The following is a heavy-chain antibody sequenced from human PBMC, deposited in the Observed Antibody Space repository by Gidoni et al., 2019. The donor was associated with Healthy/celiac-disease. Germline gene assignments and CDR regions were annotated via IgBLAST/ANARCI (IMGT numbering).Heavy chain of an antibody. CDR2: INPIFGTA. D-gene: IGHD3-3*01. J-gene: IGHJ6*03. Sequence: QVQLVQSGAEVKKPGSSVKVSCKASGGTFSSYAISWVRQAPGQGLEWMGGINPIFGTANYAQKFQGRVTITADKSTSTAYMELSSLRSEDTAVYYCARDNDFWSGPPPHYMDVWGKGTTVTVSS. V-gene: IGHV1-69*06. CDR1: GGTFSSYA. CDR3: ARDNDFWSGPPPHYMDV.